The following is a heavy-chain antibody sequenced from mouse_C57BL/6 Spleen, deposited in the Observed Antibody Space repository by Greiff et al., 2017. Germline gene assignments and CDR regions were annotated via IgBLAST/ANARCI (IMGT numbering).Heavy chain of an antibody. CDR1: GYTFTDYE. Sequence: QVQLQQSGAELVRPGASVTLSCKASGYTFTDYEMHWVKQTPVHGLEWIGAIDPGTGGTAYNQKFKGKAILTADKSSSTAYMELRSLTSEDSAVYYCTRWFAYWGQGTLVTVSA. V-gene: IGHV1-15*01. CDR2: IDPGTGGT. J-gene: IGHJ3*01. CDR3: TRWFAY.